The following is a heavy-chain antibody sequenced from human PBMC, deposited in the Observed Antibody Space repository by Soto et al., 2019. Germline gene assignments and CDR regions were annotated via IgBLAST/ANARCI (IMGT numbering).Heavy chain of an antibody. J-gene: IGHJ5*02. CDR2: IKDDGSEK. V-gene: IGHV3-7*01. D-gene: IGHD3-10*01. CDR1: GFTFSAHW. Sequence: EVQLVESGGGVVQPGGSLRLSCIASGFTFSAHWMAWVRKAPGEGLEWVASIKDDGSEKYYVDSVKGRFTISRDNAKNSLFLQMNSLRAEDTALYYCARSTSESHYRLFDPWGQGNLVTVSS. CDR3: ARSTSESHYRLFDP.